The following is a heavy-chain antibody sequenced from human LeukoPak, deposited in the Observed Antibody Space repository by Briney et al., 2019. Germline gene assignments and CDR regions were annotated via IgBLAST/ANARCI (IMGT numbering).Heavy chain of an antibody. D-gene: IGHD6-19*01. CDR1: GFTFTTYA. Sequence: PGASLRLSCAASGFTFTTYAMTWVRQAPGKGLEWVSSIGAGGAATFYSDSVKGRFTISRDNSMNTLYLQMNSLRADDTAVYYCGRPTKFWLIQGDGVDVWGQRTTVTVSS. J-gene: IGHJ6*02. CDR3: GRPTKFWLIQGDGVDV. V-gene: IGHV3-23*01. CDR2: IGAGGAAT.